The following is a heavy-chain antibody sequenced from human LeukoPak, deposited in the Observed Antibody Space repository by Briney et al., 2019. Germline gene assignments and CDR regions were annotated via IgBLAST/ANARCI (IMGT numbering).Heavy chain of an antibody. CDR1: GFTFSNYG. CDR3: GRDRGSFTSGTSYCDY. Sequence: GGSLRLSCAPSGFTFSNYGIHWARQAPGKGLEWVAVIWYDGSKKYYADSVKGRFTISRDNSKNTLYLQMNSLTAEDTAVYFCGRDRGSFTSGTSYCDYWGQGTLVTVSS. J-gene: IGHJ4*02. CDR2: IWYDGSKK. V-gene: IGHV3-33*01. D-gene: IGHD3-10*01.